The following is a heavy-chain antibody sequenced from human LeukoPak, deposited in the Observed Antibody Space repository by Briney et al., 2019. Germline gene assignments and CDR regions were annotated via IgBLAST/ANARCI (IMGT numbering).Heavy chain of an antibody. J-gene: IGHJ4*02. D-gene: IGHD2-21*02. CDR3: ARGGCGDSAAPFDD. V-gene: IGHV1-46*01. Sequence: ASVKVSCKTSGYTFTSCYMHLVRQAPGQGLEWMGMINPSAGSTRYAQKFQGRVTMTTDTSTSTVYMELSSLRSEDTAVYYCARGGCGDSAAPFDDWGQGTLVPVSS. CDR1: GYTFTSCY. CDR2: INPSAGST.